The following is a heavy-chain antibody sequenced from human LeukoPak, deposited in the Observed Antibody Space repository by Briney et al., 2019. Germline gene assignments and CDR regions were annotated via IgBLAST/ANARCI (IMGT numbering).Heavy chain of an antibody. CDR2: IYHSGST. CDR1: GGSISSSNW. D-gene: IGHD4-11*01. J-gene: IGHJ4*02. Sequence: PSETLSLTCAVSGGSISSSNWWSWVRQPPGKGLEWIGYIYHSGSTNYNPSLKSRVTISVDTSKNQFSLKLSSVTAADTAVYYCAREGYSNSRTDYWGQGTLVTVSS. CDR3: AREGYSNSRTDY. V-gene: IGHV4-4*02.